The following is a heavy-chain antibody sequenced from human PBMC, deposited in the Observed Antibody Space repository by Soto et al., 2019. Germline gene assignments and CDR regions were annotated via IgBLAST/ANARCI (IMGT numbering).Heavy chain of an antibody. V-gene: IGHV4-4*02. J-gene: IGHJ6*02. D-gene: IGHD1-26*01. Sequence: QVQLQESGPRLVKPSGTLSLTCAVSGGSISSGRWWTWVRQTPGQGLEWLGEIYHSGNTDYNPSLKSRVSLSVDRSKSQFSLTLPSVTSADAAISYCSTRRGRRYGLDGWGHGTTVTGSS. CDR1: GGSISSGRW. CDR2: IYHSGNT. CDR3: STRRGRRYGLDG.